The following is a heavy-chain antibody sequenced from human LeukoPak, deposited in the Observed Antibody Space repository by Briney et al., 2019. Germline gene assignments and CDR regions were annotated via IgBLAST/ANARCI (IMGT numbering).Heavy chain of an antibody. CDR1: GFTFSNYW. D-gene: IGHD1-1*01. CDR2: MKQDGSEK. J-gene: IGHJ4*02. V-gene: IGHV3-7*03. Sequence: PGGSLRLSCAASGFTFSNYWMSWVRQAPGKGLEWVANMKQDGSEKYYVDSVKGRFTISRDNAKNSLYLQMNSLRAEDTAVYFCAKSRSGSANWALQIFDNWGQGTLVTVSS. CDR3: AKSRSGSANWALQIFDN.